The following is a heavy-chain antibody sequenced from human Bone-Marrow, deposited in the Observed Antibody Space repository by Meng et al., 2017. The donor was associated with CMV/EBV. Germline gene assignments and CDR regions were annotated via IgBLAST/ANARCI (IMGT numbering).Heavy chain of an antibody. CDR3: ARSRQLLLGNWFDP. J-gene: IGHJ5*02. CDR1: GFNFNDYS. D-gene: IGHD2-2*01. Sequence: ASGFNFNDYSMNWVRQAPGKGLEWVSSITSGSKFIHYADSVKGRFTIFRDNAKNSLYLQMNSLRVEDTAVYYCARSRQLLLGNWFDPWGQGTLVTVSS. CDR2: ITSGSKFI. V-gene: IGHV3-21*01.